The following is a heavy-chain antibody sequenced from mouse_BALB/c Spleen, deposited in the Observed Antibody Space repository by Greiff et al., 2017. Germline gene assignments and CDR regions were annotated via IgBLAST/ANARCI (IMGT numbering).Heavy chain of an antibody. V-gene: IGHV5-6-4*01. CDR3: TRDITTATTYMEY. D-gene: IGHD1-2*01. J-gene: IGHJ2*01. Sequence: EVMLVESGGGLVKPGGSLKLSCAASGFTFSSYTMSWVRQTPEKRLEWVATISSGGSYTYYPDSVKGRFTISRDNAKNTLYLQMSSLKSADTARYYWTRDITTATTYMEYWGQGTTLTVAS. CDR2: ISSGGSYT. CDR1: GFTFSSYT.